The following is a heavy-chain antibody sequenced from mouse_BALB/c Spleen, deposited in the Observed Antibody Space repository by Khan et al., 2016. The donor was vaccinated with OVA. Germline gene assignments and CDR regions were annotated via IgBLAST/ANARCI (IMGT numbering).Heavy chain of an antibody. CDR1: GYTFTSYW. CDR2: INPATDYT. CDR3: VNHGSSSAWFTY. D-gene: IGHD1-1*01. V-gene: IGHV1-7*01. J-gene: IGHJ3*01. Sequence: QVQLKESGAELAKPGASVKMSCKASGYTFTSYWMHWVKQRPGQGLEWIGYINPATDYTEYNQKFKNKATLTADTSSSTAFMQLSSLTSEDSAVYYCVNHGSSSAWFTYWGQGTPVTVSA.